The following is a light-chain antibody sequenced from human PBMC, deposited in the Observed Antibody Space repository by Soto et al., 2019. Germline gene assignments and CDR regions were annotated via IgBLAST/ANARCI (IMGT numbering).Light chain of an antibody. CDR2: ATS. CDR3: QQSYKMPS. CDR1: RNVSIY. J-gene: IGKJ5*01. Sequence: EIPLTQSPSSLAASVGDRLTLTCRASRNVSIYLNWYQHKPGKGPTLLIHATSNLQSGVPSRFRGSGSGPEFTLPISSLEPEDFGTYYCQQSYKMPSFGQGTRLVMK. V-gene: IGKV1-39*01.